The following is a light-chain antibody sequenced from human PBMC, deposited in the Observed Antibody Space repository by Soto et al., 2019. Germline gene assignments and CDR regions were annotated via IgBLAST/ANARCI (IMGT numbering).Light chain of an antibody. CDR2: DAS. Sequence: EIVMTQSLATLSVSPGERATLSCRASQSISSYLAWYQQKPGQAPRLLIYDASTRATGIPARFSGSGSGTEFTLTISSLQSEDFAIYYCQHYNNWPLAFGGGTKVEIK. J-gene: IGKJ4*01. V-gene: IGKV3-15*01. CDR1: QSISSY. CDR3: QHYNNWPLA.